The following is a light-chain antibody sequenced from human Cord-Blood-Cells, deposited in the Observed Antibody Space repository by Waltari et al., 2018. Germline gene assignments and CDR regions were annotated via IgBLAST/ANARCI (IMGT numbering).Light chain of an antibody. V-gene: IGLV2-11*01. J-gene: IGLJ3*02. CDR3: CSYAGSYTWV. CDR2: DVS. Sequence: QSALTQPRSVSGSPGQSVPISCTGTSSDAGGYNYVSWYQQHPGKAPKLMIYDVSKLPSGVPDRFSGSKSGNTASLTISGLQAEDEADYYCCSYAGSYTWVFGGGTKLTVL. CDR1: SSDAGGYNY.